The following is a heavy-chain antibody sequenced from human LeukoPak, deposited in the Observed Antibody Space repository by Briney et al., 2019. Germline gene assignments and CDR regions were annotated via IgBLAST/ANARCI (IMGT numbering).Heavy chain of an antibody. J-gene: IGHJ4*02. CDR2: TSSNGGST. CDR3: VKGYCGGDCYFDY. CDR1: GFPFSSYA. D-gene: IGHD2-21*02. Sequence: WGALRLSFSASGFPFSSYAMHWVRPAPGKGLGYVSATSSNGGSTYYSDSVKSRFTISRDNSKNTLYLQMSSLRAEDTAVYYCVKGYCGGDCYFDYWGQGTLVTVSS. V-gene: IGHV3-64D*06.